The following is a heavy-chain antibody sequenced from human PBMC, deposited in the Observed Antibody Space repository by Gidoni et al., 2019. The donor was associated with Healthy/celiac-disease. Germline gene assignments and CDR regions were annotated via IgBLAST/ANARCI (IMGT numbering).Heavy chain of an antibody. D-gene: IGHD2-21*01. CDR2: ISGSGGST. V-gene: IGHV3-23*01. CDR3: AICGGDCPPVDY. J-gene: IGHJ4*02. Sequence: EVQLFESGGGLVQPGGSLRLSWAARGFTFSRYAMSWVRQAPGKGVEWVSAISGSGGSTYYADSVKGRFTISRDNSKNTLYLQMNSLRAEDTAVYYCAICGGDCPPVDYWGQGTLVTVSS. CDR1: GFTFSRYA.